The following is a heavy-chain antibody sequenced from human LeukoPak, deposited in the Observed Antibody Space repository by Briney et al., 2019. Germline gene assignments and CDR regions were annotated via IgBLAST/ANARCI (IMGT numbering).Heavy chain of an antibody. Sequence: GASVKVSCKASGYTFTGYYMHWLRQAPGQGLEWMGWINPNSGGTNYAQKFQGWVTMTRDTSISTAYMELSRLRSDDTAVYYCARADQNWFDPWGQGTLVTVSS. CDR3: ARADQNWFDP. CDR1: GYTFTGYY. J-gene: IGHJ5*02. V-gene: IGHV1-2*04. CDR2: INPNSGGT.